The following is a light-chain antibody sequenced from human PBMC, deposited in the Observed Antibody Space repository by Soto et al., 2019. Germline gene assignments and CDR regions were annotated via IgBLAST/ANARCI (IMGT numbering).Light chain of an antibody. J-gene: IGKJ1*01. V-gene: IGKV3-20*01. Sequence: IALKQSPGTLSLSRGERAALSGRASQSVSSTYLAWYQHKPGQAPRLLIYGASSRATGIPDRFSGSGSGTDFTLTISRLEPEDFAVYYCQQYGISGTFGQGTKVDI. CDR1: QSVSSTY. CDR3: QQYGISGT. CDR2: GAS.